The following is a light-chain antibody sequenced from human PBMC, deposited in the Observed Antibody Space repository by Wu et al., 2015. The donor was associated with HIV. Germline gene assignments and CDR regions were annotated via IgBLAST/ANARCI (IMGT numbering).Light chain of an antibody. J-gene: IGKJ4*01. CDR3: QQYNNWPPLT. V-gene: IGKV3-15*01. Sequence: TQSPGTLALSPGERATLSCRASQSVSSNLAWYQQKPGQRPRLLIYSASTRATGVPARFSGGGSGTEFTLTISSVQSEDFALYYCQQYNNWPPLTFGGGTKVEIK. CDR2: SAS. CDR1: QSVSSN.